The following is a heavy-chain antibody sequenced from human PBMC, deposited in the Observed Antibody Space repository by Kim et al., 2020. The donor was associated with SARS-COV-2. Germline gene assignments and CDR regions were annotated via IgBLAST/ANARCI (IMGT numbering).Heavy chain of an antibody. J-gene: IGHJ4*02. Sequence: SETLSLTCTVSGGSISSYYWSWIRQPPGKGLEWIGYIYYSGSTNYNPSLKSRVTISVDTSKNQFSLKLSSVTAADMAVYYCARSHSGYDRSFDYWGQGTLVTVSS. CDR2: IYYSGST. D-gene: IGHD5-12*01. CDR3: ARSHSGYDRSFDY. V-gene: IGHV4-59*13. CDR1: GGSISSYY.